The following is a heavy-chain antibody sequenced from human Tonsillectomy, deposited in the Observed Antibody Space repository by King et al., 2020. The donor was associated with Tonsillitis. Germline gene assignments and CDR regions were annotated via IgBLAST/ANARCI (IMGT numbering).Heavy chain of an antibody. Sequence: QLVQSGGGLVQPGGSLRLSCAASGFTVSSNYMSWVCQAPGKGQEWVSVIYIGGSTYYADSVKGRFTISSHNSKNTLYLQMKSLRAEATAVYYCARDLYYDSSGTDAFAIWGQGTMVTVSS. V-gene: IGHV3-53*04. CDR3: ARDLYYDSSGTDAFAI. CDR2: IYIGGST. CDR1: GFTVSSNY. J-gene: IGHJ3*02. D-gene: IGHD3-22*01.